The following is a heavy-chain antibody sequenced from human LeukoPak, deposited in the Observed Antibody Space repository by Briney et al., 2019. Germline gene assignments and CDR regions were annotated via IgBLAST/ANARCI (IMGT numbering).Heavy chain of an antibody. D-gene: IGHD2-2*01. Sequence: VASVKVSCKASGYTFTGYYMHWVRQAPGQGLEWMGWINPNSGGTNYAQKFQGRVTMTRDTSISTAYMELSSLRSEDTAVYYCARGDNIVVIPASTDYWGQGTLVTVSS. CDR3: ARGDNIVVIPASTDY. V-gene: IGHV1-2*02. CDR1: GYTFTGYY. J-gene: IGHJ4*02. CDR2: INPNSGGT.